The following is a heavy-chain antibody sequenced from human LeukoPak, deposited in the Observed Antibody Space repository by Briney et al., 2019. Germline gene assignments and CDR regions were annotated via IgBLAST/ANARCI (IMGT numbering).Heavy chain of an antibody. D-gene: IGHD6-13*01. CDR3: ARIAAADDY. V-gene: IGHV4-34*01. Sequence: SETLSLTCAVYGGSFSGYYWSWIRQPPGKGLEWIGEINHSGSTNYNPSLKSRDTISVDTSKNQFSLKLSSVTAADTAVYYCARIAAADDYWGQGTLVTVSS. J-gene: IGHJ4*02. CDR1: GGSFSGYY. CDR2: INHSGST.